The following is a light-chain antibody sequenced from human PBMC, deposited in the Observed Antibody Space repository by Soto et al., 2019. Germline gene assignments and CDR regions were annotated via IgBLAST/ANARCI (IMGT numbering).Light chain of an antibody. CDR2: GAS. Sequence: VSISAVALSLNQGERATLSCRARQSISSNYLAWFQQKPGQSPRLLIYGASSRPTGIPDRFTGSGSGTDFTLAINRLEAEDVVLYCCQLYECLLFTFGGVAKVAIK. J-gene: IGKJ4*01. CDR3: QLYECLLFT. V-gene: IGKV3-20*01. CDR1: QSISSNY.